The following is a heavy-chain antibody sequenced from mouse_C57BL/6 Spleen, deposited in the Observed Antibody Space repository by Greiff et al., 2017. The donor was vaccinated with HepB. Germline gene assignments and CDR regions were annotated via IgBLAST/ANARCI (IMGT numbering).Heavy chain of an antibody. CDR2: IYPRSGNT. D-gene: IGHD2-4*01. CDR3: AREGNDYDAGGVYTMDY. J-gene: IGHJ4*01. V-gene: IGHV1-81*01. CDR1: GYTFTSYG. Sequence: QVQLQQSGAELARPGASVKLSCKASGYTFTSYGISWVKQRTGQGLEWIGEIYPRSGNTYYNEKFKGKATLTADKSSSTAYMELRSLTSEDSAVYFCAREGNDYDAGGVYTMDYWGQGTSVTVSS.